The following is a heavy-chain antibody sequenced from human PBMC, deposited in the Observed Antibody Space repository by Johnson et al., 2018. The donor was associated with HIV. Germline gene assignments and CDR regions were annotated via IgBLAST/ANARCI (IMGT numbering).Heavy chain of an antibody. J-gene: IGHJ3*02. CDR1: GFTVSSNY. Sequence: VRLVEYGGGLIQPGGSLRLSCAASGFTVSSNYMSWVRQAPGKGLEWVSVIYSGGSTYYADSVKGRFTISRDNSKNTLYLQMNSLRAEDTAVYYCARGGITMIVVVITTGAFDIWGQGTMVTVSS. D-gene: IGHD3-22*01. CDR2: IYSGGST. CDR3: ARGGITMIVVVITTGAFDI. V-gene: IGHV3-53*01.